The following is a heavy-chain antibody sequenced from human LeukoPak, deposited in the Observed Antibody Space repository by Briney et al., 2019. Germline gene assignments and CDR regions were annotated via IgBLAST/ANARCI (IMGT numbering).Heavy chain of an antibody. D-gene: IGHD6-19*01. CDR3: ATIAVAGTDFDY. Sequence: KSSETLSLTCTVSGGSISSYYWSWLRQPPGKGLEWIGYIYYSGSTNYNPSLKSRVTISVDTSKNQFSLKLSSVTAADTAVYYCATIAVAGTDFDYWGQGTLVTVSS. J-gene: IGHJ4*02. CDR2: IYYSGST. V-gene: IGHV4-59*01. CDR1: GGSISSYY.